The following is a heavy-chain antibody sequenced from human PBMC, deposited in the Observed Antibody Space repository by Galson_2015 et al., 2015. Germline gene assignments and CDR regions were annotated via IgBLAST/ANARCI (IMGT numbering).Heavy chain of an antibody. CDR2: IKQDESEI. V-gene: IGHV3-7*01. J-gene: IGHJ4*02. CDR1: GFTFSSSW. CDR3: ARDVHGYSYGPFDY. D-gene: IGHD5-18*01. Sequence: SLRLSCAASGFTFSSSWMSWVRQVPGKGLEWVATIKQDESEIYYMDSVKGRFTISRDNVKNSLYLQMNSLRAEDTAIYYCARDVHGYSYGPFDYWGQGTLVTVSP.